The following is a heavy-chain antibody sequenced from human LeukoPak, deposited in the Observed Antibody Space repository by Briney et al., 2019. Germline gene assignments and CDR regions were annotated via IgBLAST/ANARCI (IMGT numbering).Heavy chain of an antibody. CDR3: ARDVVVAATRWFDP. Sequence: SETLSLTCAVSGGSISSSYWWSWVRQPPGKGLEWIGEVYHSGSTNYNPSLKSRVTISVDTSKNQFSLKLSSVTAADTAVYYCARDVVVAATRWFDPWGQGTLVTVSS. CDR1: GGSISSSYW. V-gene: IGHV4-4*02. D-gene: IGHD2-15*01. CDR2: VYHSGST. J-gene: IGHJ5*02.